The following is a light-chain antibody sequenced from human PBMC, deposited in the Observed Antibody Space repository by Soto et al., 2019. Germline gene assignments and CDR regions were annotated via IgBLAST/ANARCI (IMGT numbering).Light chain of an antibody. J-gene: IGKJ1*01. Sequence: IVSPQSPGTLSFSPGESPTLSCRDSQSVSSSHLAWYQHKPGQAPRLLIYAASSRAAGSPDRFSGGGSGTDFTLTISILEPEYFAVYYCQQYGSSPRTFGLGTKVDIK. V-gene: IGKV3-20*01. CDR1: QSVSSSH. CDR3: QQYGSSPRT. CDR2: AAS.